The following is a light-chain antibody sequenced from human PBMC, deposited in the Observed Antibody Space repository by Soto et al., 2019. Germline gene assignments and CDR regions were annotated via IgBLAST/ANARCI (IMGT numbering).Light chain of an antibody. Sequence: DIQMTQSPSSLSASVGDRVTITCRASQSISSYLNWYQQKPGKAPKLLIYAASSLQSGVPSRCSGSGSGTDFTLTISSLQPEDFATYYFQQSYGTPTLTFGQGTKVEIK. CDR1: QSISSY. CDR2: AAS. J-gene: IGKJ1*01. CDR3: QQSYGTPTLT. V-gene: IGKV1-39*01.